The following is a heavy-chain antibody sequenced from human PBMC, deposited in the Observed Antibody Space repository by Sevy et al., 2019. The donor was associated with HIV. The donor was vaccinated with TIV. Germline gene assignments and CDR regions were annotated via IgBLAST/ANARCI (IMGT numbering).Heavy chain of an antibody. D-gene: IGHD2-21*02. Sequence: VKVSCKASGGTFSSYAISWVRQAPGQGLEWMGGIIPIFGTANYAQKFQGRVTITADKSTSTAYMELSSLRSEDTAMYYCARSLGGDWGYYFDYWGQGTLVTVSS. J-gene: IGHJ4*02. V-gene: IGHV1-69*06. CDR1: GGTFSSYA. CDR3: ARSLGGDWGYYFDY. CDR2: IIPIFGTA.